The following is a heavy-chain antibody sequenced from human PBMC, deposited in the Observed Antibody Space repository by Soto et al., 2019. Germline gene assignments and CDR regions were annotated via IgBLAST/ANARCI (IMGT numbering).Heavy chain of an antibody. J-gene: IGHJ5*02. CDR3: ARWFDP. CDR1: GGSISSGGYS. V-gene: IGHV4-30-2*01. Sequence: QLQLQECGSGLVKPSQTLSLTCAVSGGSISSGGYSWSWIRQPPGKGLEWIGYISHSGSTYYNPSLKSRVTISGDRSKNQFSLKLSSVTAADTAVYYCARWFDPWGQGTLVTVSS. CDR2: ISHSGST.